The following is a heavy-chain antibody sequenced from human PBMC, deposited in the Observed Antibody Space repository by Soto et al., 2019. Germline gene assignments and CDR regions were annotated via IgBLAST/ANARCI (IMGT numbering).Heavy chain of an antibody. D-gene: IGHD4-17*01. V-gene: IGHV5-51*01. CDR2: IYPGDSDT. CDR3: ATASVDYGDYGYYYYGMDV. CDR1: GYSFTSYW. J-gene: IGHJ6*02. Sequence: PGESLKISCKGSGYSFTSYWIGWVRQMPGKGLEWMGIIYPGDSDTRYSPSFQGQVTISADKSISTAYLQWSSLKASDTAMYYCATASVDYGDYGYYYYGMDVWGQGTTVTVSS.